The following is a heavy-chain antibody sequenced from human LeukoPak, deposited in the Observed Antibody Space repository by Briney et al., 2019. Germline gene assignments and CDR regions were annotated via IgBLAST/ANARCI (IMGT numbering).Heavy chain of an antibody. Sequence: SETLSLTCTVSGGSISSYYWSWIRQPAGKGLEWIGSIYYSGSTYYNPSLKSRVTISVDTSKNQFSLKLSSVTAADTAVYYCARWRTSGRGFDYRGQGTLVTVSS. CDR3: ARWRTSGRGFDY. V-gene: IGHV4-59*05. J-gene: IGHJ4*02. CDR1: GGSISSYY. D-gene: IGHD1-26*01. CDR2: IYYSGST.